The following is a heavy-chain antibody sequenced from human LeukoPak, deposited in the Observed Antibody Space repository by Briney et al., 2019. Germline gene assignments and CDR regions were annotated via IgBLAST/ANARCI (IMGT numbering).Heavy chain of an antibody. V-gene: IGHV4-59*08. CDR1: GGSISSYY. J-gene: IGHJ4*02. CDR3: ARHRGGYVDY. CDR2: IYYSGST. D-gene: IGHD3-10*01. Sequence: SETPSLTCTVSGGSISSYYWSWIRQPPGKGLEWIGYIYYSGSTNYNPSLKSRVTISIDTSKNQFSLKLSSVTAADTAVYYCARHRGGYVDYWGQGTLVTVSS.